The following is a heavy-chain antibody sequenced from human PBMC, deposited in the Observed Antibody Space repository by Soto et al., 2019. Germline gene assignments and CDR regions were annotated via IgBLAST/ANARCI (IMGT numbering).Heavy chain of an antibody. D-gene: IGHD4-4*01. CDR2: IGGSGGNR. CDR3: ASVASDYINSVDH. CDR1: GFTFNAYA. J-gene: IGHJ4*02. Sequence: DVQLLESGGGLVQPGGSLRLSCAASGFTFNAYAMTWVRQAPGKGLEWVSAIGGSGGNRYYAGSVRGRFTISRDNSNDTVDLQMNSLRVEDTAVYFCASVASDYINSVDHWGQGILVSVSS. V-gene: IGHV3-23*01.